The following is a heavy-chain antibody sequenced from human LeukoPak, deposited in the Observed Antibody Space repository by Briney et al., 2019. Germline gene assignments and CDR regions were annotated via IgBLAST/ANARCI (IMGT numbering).Heavy chain of an antibody. D-gene: IGHD3-22*01. CDR2: IWYDGSNK. J-gene: IGHJ4*02. CDR1: XXTXSSYG. V-gene: IGHV3-33*01. CDR3: AXEYYDISGYRHFDY. Sequence: GGSLRLSCAAXXXTXSSYGMXXXXQXXXXXXXXXAVIWYDGSNKYYADSVKGRFTISRDNSKNTLYLQMNSLRAEDTAVYYCAXEYYDISGYRHFDYWGQGTLVTVSS.